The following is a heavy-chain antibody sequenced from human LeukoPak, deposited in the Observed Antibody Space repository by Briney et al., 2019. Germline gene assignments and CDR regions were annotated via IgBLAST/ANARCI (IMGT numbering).Heavy chain of an antibody. V-gene: IGHV4-59*01. D-gene: IGHD3-22*01. CDR3: ARVTGYIVEDYFDY. CDR1: GFTFSSYG. Sequence: GTLRLSCAASGFTFSSYGMSWIRQPPGKGLEWIGYIYYSGSTNYNPSLKSRVTISVDTSKNQFSLRLSSVTAADTAVYYCARVTGYIVEDYFDYWGQGTLVTVSS. J-gene: IGHJ4*02. CDR2: IYYSGST.